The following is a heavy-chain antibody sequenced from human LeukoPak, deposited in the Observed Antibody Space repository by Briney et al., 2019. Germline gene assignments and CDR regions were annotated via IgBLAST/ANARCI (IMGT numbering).Heavy chain of an antibody. V-gene: IGHV1-2*02. D-gene: IGHD3-22*01. J-gene: IGHJ4*02. CDR1: GYTFTGYY. CDR2: INPNSGGT. CDR3: ARGWESDYYDSSGYGTVDY. Sequence: ASVKVSCKASGYTFTGYYMHWVRQAPGQGLEWMGWINPNSGGTNYAQKFQGGVTMTRDTSISTAYMELSRLRSDDTAVYYCARGWESDYYDSSGYGTVDYWGQGTLVTVSS.